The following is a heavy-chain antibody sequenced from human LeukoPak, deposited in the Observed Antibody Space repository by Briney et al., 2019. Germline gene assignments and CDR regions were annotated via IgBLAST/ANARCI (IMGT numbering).Heavy chain of an antibody. V-gene: IGHV3-23*01. Sequence: GGSLRLSCAASGFTFSSYAMSWVRQAPGKGLEWVSAISGSGGSTYYADSVKGRFTISRDNSKNTLYLQMNGLRAEDTAVYYCAKDQGYYDSSGCSDYWGQGTLVTVSS. CDR2: ISGSGGST. CDR3: AKDQGYYDSSGCSDY. CDR1: GFTFSSYA. J-gene: IGHJ4*02. D-gene: IGHD3-22*01.